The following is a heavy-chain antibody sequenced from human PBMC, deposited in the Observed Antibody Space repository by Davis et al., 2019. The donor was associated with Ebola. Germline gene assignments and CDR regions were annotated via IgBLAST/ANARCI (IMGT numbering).Heavy chain of an antibody. J-gene: IGHJ4*02. CDR1: GYTFTNYG. CDR3: ARAQFPTTSDH. Sequence: AASVKVSCKASGYTFTNYGITWVRQAPGQGLEWMGWINPHNGNTNCAQNVQGRVIMTSDTATTTAYMEVGSLRSDDTAVYYCARAQFPTTSDHWGQGTLVTVSS. V-gene: IGHV1-18*04. CDR2: INPHNGNT. D-gene: IGHD1-1*01.